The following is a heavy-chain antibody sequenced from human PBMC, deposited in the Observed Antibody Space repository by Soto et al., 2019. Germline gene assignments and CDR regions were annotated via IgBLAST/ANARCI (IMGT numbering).Heavy chain of an antibody. CDR1: GGSISSYY. Sequence: SETLSLTCTVSGGSISSYYWSWIRQPPGKGLEWIGYIYYSGSTNYNPSLKSRVTISVDTSKNQFSLKLSSVTAADTAVYYCARHCGGDCYMSHFDYWGQGTLVTVSS. CDR2: IYYSGST. V-gene: IGHV4-59*08. D-gene: IGHD2-21*01. CDR3: ARHCGGDCYMSHFDY. J-gene: IGHJ4*02.